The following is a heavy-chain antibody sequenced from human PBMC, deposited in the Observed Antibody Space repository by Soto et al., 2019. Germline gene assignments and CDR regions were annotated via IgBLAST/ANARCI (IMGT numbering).Heavy chain of an antibody. Sequence: EVQLVESGGGLVKPGGSLRLSCAASGFTFTNAWMNWVRQAPGKGLEWLGRIRSQTDGGTTDYAAPVKGRFTFSRDDLKNTLYLQMNSLKTVDTAVYYCTTSVRVPAALDFWGQGTLVTVSS. CDR3: TTSVRVPAALDF. D-gene: IGHD2-2*01. CDR2: IRSQTDGGTT. CDR1: GFTFTNAW. V-gene: IGHV3-15*01. J-gene: IGHJ4*02.